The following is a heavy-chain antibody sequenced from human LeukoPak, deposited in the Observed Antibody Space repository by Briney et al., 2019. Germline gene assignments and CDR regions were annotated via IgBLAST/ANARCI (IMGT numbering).Heavy chain of an antibody. D-gene: IGHD2-21*02. V-gene: IGHV3-23*01. CDR3: AKVPLGDSYYFDY. Sequence: AGTLRLSCAASGFTFSSYAMSWVRQAPGKGLEWVSAISGSGGSTYYADSVKGRFTISRDNSKNTLYLQMNSLRAEDTAVYYCAKVPLGDSYYFDYWGQGTLVTVSS. J-gene: IGHJ4*02. CDR1: GFTFSSYA. CDR2: ISGSGGST.